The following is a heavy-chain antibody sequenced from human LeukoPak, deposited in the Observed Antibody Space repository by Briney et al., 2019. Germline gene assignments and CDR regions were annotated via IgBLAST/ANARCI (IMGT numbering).Heavy chain of an antibody. J-gene: IGHJ4*02. CDR3: ARRGWKPYYYGSGSPPSTYYFDY. Sequence: GASVKVSCKASGYTFTSYGISWVRQAPGQGLEWMGWISAYNGNTNYAQKLQGRVTMTTDTSTSTAYMELRSLRSDDTAVYYCARRGWKPYYYGSGSPPSTYYFDYWGQGTLVTVSS. CDR2: ISAYNGNT. CDR1: GYTFTSYG. D-gene: IGHD3-10*01. V-gene: IGHV1-18*01.